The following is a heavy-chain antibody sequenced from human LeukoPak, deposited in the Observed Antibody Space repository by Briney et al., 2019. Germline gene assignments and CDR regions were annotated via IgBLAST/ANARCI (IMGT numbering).Heavy chain of an antibody. CDR3: AKEARNVGAIGSFGY. CDR2: ISYDGSNK. D-gene: IGHD1-26*01. Sequence: LSLTCAVYGGSFSGYYWSWVRQAPGKGLEWVAVISYDGSNKYYADSVKGRFTISRDNSKNTLYLQMNSLRAEDTAVYYCAKEARNVGAIGSFGYWGQGTLVTVSS. V-gene: IGHV3-30*18. J-gene: IGHJ4*02. CDR1: GGSFSGYY.